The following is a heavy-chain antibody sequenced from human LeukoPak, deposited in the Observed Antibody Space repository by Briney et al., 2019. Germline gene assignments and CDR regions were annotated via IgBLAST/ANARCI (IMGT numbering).Heavy chain of an antibody. D-gene: IGHD2-2*01. CDR3: TTDGLRGSTSFYYFDY. J-gene: IGHJ4*02. V-gene: IGHV3-7*03. Sequence: GGSLRLSCVVSGFTFNRCWMNWVRQAPGKGLEWVAHINPDGRDTYYVDSVKGRFTISRDNAQNSMYLQMNSLKTEDTAVYYCTTDGLRGSTSFYYFDYWGQGTLVTVSS. CDR2: INPDGRDT. CDR1: GFTFNRCW.